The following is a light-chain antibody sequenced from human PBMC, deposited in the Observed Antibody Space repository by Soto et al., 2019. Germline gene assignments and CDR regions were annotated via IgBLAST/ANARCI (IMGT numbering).Light chain of an antibody. CDR1: QTISTS. V-gene: IGKV1-5*03. CDR3: QQRNSWPPLFT. J-gene: IGKJ3*01. CDR2: LAS. Sequence: DIHMTQSPSTLSAFVGDRVTITFLASQTISTSLAWYQQKPGKAPKLLIYLASTLQSGVPARFSGSGSETEFTLTISSLQPDDFAIYYCQQRNSWPPLFTFGPGTKVDI.